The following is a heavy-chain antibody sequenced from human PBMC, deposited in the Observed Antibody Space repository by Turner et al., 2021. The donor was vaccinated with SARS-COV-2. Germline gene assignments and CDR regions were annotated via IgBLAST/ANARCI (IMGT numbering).Heavy chain of an antibody. CDR3: ARPSSGSYFSYFDY. CDR2: ISYDGSNK. D-gene: IGHD1-26*01. Sequence: VQLMESGGGVVQPGRSLRLSCAASGFTFSSYAMHWVRQAPGKGLEWVAVISYDGSNKYYADSVKGRFTISRDNSKNTLYLQMNSLRAEDTAVYYCARPSSGSYFSYFDYWGQGTLVTVSS. J-gene: IGHJ4*02. V-gene: IGHV3-30-3*01. CDR1: GFTFSSYA.